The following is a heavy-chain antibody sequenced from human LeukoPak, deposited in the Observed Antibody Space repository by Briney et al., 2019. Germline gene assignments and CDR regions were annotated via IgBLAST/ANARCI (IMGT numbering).Heavy chain of an antibody. J-gene: IGHJ4*02. CDR1: GYTFTSYG. Sequence: ASVKVSCKASGYTFTSYGISWVRQAPGQGLEWMGWISAYNGNTNYAQKFQGRVTMTRDTSISTAYMELSRLRSDDTAVYYCARSQMVYAIGGIDWGQETLVTVSS. CDR3: ARSQMVYAIGGID. V-gene: IGHV1-18*01. CDR2: ISAYNGNT. D-gene: IGHD2-8*01.